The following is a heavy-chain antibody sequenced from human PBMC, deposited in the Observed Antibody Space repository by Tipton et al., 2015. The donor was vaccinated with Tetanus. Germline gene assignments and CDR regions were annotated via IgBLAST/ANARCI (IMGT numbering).Heavy chain of an antibody. J-gene: IGHJ5*02. CDR3: ARGGRYDYGVQGWFDP. V-gene: IGHV4-59*01. Sequence: TLSLTCTVSGGSISSYYWSWIRQPPGKGLEWIGYIYYSGSTNYNPSLKSRVTISVDTSKNQFSLKLSSVTAADTAAYYCARGGRYDYGVQGWFDPWGQGTLVTVSS. CDR1: GGSISSYY. D-gene: IGHD4-17*01. CDR2: IYYSGST.